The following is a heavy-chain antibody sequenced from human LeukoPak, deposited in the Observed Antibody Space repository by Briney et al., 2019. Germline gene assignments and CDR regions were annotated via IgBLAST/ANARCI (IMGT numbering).Heavy chain of an antibody. CDR2: ISGSGGST. CDR3: AKGTYYYDSSGYSVDY. V-gene: IGHV3-23*01. Sequence: GGSLRLSCAASGFTLSSYAMSWVRQAPGKGLEWVSSISGSGGSTYYADSVKGRFTISRDNSKNTLYLQMNSLRAEDTAVYYCAKGTYYYDSSGYSVDYWGQGTLATVSS. CDR1: GFTLSSYA. D-gene: IGHD3-22*01. J-gene: IGHJ4*02.